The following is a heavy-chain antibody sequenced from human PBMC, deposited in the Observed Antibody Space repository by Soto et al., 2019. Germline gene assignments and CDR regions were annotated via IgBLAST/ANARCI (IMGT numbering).Heavy chain of an antibody. D-gene: IGHD6-13*01. CDR2: IKPSGGST. CDR1: GYTFTSYY. Sequence: QVQLVQSGAEVKKPGASVKVSCKASGYTFTSYYMHWVRQAPGQGLEWMGIIKPSGGSTSYAQKFQGRVTMTRDTSTSTVYMELRSLRSEDTAVYYCARVGIAAAELGPLYYYYMDVWGKGTTVTVSS. J-gene: IGHJ6*03. V-gene: IGHV1-46*03. CDR3: ARVGIAAAELGPLYYYYMDV.